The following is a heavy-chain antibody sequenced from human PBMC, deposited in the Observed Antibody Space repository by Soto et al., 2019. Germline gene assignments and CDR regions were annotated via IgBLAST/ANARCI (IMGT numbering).Heavy chain of an antibody. D-gene: IGHD1-7*01. CDR2: INAGNSDT. V-gene: IGHV1-3*01. CDR1: GYTFTSYA. J-gene: IGHJ4*02. Sequence: GASVKVSCKASGYTFTSYAMHWVRQAPGQRLEWMGWINAGNSDTTYSQKFQGRVTITSDTYASTAYMELTSLRSEDTAVYYCARRYNWNYEWGQGTLVTVSS. CDR3: ARRYNWNYE.